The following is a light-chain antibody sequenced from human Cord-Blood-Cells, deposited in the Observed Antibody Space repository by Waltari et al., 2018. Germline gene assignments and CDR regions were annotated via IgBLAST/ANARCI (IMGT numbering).Light chain of an antibody. J-gene: IGLJ3*02. CDR3: NSRDNSGNHWV. V-gene: IGLV3-19*01. CDR2: CKN. Sequence: SSDLTPLPPVSVALGPPVRVTCQGASLRLYFATWYQQKPGQAPALVIYCKNNRPAGIPDRFSGSRSGNTASLTISGAQAEDEADYYCNSRDNSGNHWVFGGGTKLTVL. CDR1: SLRLYF.